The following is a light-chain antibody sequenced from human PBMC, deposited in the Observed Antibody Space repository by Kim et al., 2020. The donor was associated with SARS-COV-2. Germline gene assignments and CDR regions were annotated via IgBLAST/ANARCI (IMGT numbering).Light chain of an antibody. J-gene: IGLJ2*01. CDR3: NSYTSSSTLV. CDR1: IRYIGSYNR. Sequence: GQCVTIACTGTIRYIGSYNRVSWYQQSPGTAPKLIIYAVINRPSGVPDRFSGSRSSNTASLTISGLQTEDEADYYCNSYTSSSTLVFGGGTQLTVL. V-gene: IGLV2-18*02. CDR2: AVI.